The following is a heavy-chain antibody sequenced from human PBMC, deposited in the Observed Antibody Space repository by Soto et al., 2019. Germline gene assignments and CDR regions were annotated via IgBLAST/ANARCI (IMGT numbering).Heavy chain of an antibody. J-gene: IGHJ1*01. CDR1: GDSVSSNSAA. CDR2: TYYRSKWYN. D-gene: IGHD2-2*01. V-gene: IGHV6-1*01. Sequence: PSQTLSLTCAISGDSVSSNSAAWNWIRQSPSRGLEWLGRTYYRSKWYNDYAVSVKSRITINPDTSKNQFSLQLNSVTPEDTAVYYCARGGLYCSSTSCHAEYFQHWGQGTLVTVYS. CDR3: ARGGLYCSSTSCHAEYFQH.